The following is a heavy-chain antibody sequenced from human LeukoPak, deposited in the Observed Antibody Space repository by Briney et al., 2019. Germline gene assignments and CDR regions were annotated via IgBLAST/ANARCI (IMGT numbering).Heavy chain of an antibody. D-gene: IGHD6-13*01. J-gene: IGHJ4*02. CDR2: NYYSGST. CDR1: GGSISSYY. Sequence: PSETLSLTCTVSGGSISSYYWSWIRQPPGKGLEWIGYNYYSGSTNYNPSLKSRVTISVDTSKNQFSLKLSSLTAADTAVYYCARYSSSWYDYWGQGTLVTVSS. V-gene: IGHV4-59*08. CDR3: ARYSSSWYDY.